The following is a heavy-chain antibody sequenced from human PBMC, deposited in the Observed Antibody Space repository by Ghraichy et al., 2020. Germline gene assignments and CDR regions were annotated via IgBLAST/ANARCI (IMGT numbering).Heavy chain of an antibody. CDR3: ARILPGDSPFYGMDV. CDR2: IYPSGSI. CDR1: GRSISSY. D-gene: IGHD2-21*02. J-gene: IGHJ6*02. Sequence: SETLSLTCTVSGRSISSYWSWIRQPAGKGLEWIGRIYPSGSINYKPSLKSRVTMSVDTSKNQFSLKLSSVTAADTAVYYCARILPGDSPFYGMDVWGQGTTVTVSS. V-gene: IGHV4-4*07.